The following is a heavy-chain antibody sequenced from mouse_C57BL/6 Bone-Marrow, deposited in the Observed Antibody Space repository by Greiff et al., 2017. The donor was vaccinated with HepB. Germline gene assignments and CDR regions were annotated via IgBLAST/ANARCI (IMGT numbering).Heavy chain of an antibody. CDR2: IYPRSGNT. D-gene: IGHD1-1*01. CDR3: ARRGTTVVGGCAY. CDR1: GYTFTSYG. Sequence: VQLQQSGAELARPGASVKLSCKASGYTFTSYGISWVKQRTGQGLEWIGEIYPRSGNTYYNEKFKGKATLTADKSSSTAYMELRSLTSEDSAVYFCARRGTTVVGGCAYWGQGTLVTVSA. J-gene: IGHJ3*01. V-gene: IGHV1-81*01.